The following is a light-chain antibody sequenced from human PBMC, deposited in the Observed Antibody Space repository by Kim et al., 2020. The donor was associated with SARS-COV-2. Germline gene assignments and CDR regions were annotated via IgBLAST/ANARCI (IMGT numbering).Light chain of an antibody. V-gene: IGLV2-14*04. CDR1: SSDVGGYNY. Sequence: QSITISCTGTSSDVGGYNYVSWYQQHPCKAPKLMIYDVTNRPSGVSNRFSGSKSGNTASLTISWLQAEDEADYYCTSYTSSSTPVVFGGGTKLTVL. CDR3: TSYTSSSTPVV. J-gene: IGLJ2*01. CDR2: DVT.